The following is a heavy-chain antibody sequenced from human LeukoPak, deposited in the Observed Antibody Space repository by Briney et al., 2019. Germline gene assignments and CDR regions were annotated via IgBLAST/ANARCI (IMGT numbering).Heavy chain of an antibody. J-gene: IGHJ4*02. CDR2: IYYSGST. D-gene: IGHD3-22*01. V-gene: IGHV4-61*01. CDR3: ARGIDTAMVTWEKDYYDGSGYHYFDY. Sequence: KPSETLSLTCTVSGGSVSSGSYYWSWIRQPPGKGLEWIGYIYYSGSTNYNPSLKSRVTISVDTSKNQFSLKLSSVTAADTAVYYCARGIDTAMVTWEKDYYDGSGYHYFDYWGQGTLVTVSS. CDR1: GGSVSSGSYY.